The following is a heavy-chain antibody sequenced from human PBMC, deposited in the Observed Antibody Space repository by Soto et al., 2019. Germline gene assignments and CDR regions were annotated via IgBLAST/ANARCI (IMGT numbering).Heavy chain of an antibody. Sequence: QPGGSLRLSCAASGFTFSSYGMHWVRQAPGKGLEWVAVISYDGSNKYYADSVKGRFTISRDNSKNTLYLQMNSLRAEDTAVYYCAKERRVYYDSSGYYYYYYYGMDVWGQGTTVTVS. CDR1: GFTFSSYG. CDR2: ISYDGSNK. J-gene: IGHJ6*02. V-gene: IGHV3-30*18. CDR3: AKERRVYYDSSGYYYYYYYGMDV. D-gene: IGHD3-22*01.